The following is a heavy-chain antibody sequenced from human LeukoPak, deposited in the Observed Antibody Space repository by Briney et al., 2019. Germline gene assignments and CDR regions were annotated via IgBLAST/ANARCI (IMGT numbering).Heavy chain of an antibody. D-gene: IGHD3-10*01. J-gene: IGHJ4*02. CDR2: INHSGST. CDR3: ARVRGVSGP. V-gene: IGHV4-34*01. Sequence: SETLSLTCAVYGGSFSGYYWNWIRQPPGKGLEWIGEINHSGSTNYNPSLKSRVTISVDTSKNQFSLKLSSVTAADTAVYYCARVRGVSGPWGQGTLVTVSS. CDR1: GGSFSGYY.